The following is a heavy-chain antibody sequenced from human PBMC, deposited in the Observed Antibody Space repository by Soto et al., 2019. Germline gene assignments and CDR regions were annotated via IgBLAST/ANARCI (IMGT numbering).Heavy chain of an antibody. CDR1: GFTVSNTY. CDR3: GIALPLAQGGIDP. CDR2: IYTAGGT. D-gene: IGHD2-2*01. Sequence: GGSLRLSCAASGFTVSNTYMTWVRQPPGKGLECVSVIYTAGGTNYADSVKGRFIISRDNSKNTLYLQMNSLRAEDTAVYYCGIALPLAQGGIDPWGQAPLLSVFS. J-gene: IGHJ5*02. V-gene: IGHV3-53*01.